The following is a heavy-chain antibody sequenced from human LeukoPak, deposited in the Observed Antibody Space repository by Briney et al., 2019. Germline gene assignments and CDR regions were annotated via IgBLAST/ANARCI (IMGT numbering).Heavy chain of an antibody. J-gene: IGHJ4*02. D-gene: IGHD3-22*01. V-gene: IGHV1-69*13. CDR3: ARLFQRNELNYYDSSGYSLGY. CDR2: IIPFFGTA. CDR1: GGTFSTSP. Sequence: GASVKVSCKASGGTFSTSPLSWLRQAPGQGPEWMGGIIPFFGTANYAQKFQDRVTITADASSSTAYMELSSLRSEDTAVYYCARLFQRNELNYYDSSGYSLGYWGQGTLVTVSS.